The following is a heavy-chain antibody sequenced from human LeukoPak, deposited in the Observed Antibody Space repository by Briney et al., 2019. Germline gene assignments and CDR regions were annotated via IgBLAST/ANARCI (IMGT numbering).Heavy chain of an antibody. J-gene: IGHJ2*01. V-gene: IGHV3-64D*06. CDR1: GFTFRNYA. CDR2: ISSNGGST. Sequence: SGASLRLSCAASGFTFRNYAMSWVRQAPGKGLEYVSAISSNGGSTYYADSVKGRFTISRDNSKNTLYLQMSSLRAEDTAVYYCVKGEYYGSGSYYLNWYFDLWGRGTLVTVSS. D-gene: IGHD3-10*01. CDR3: VKGEYYGSGSYYLNWYFDL.